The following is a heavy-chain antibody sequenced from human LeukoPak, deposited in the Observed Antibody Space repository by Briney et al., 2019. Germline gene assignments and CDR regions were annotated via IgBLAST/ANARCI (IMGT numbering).Heavy chain of an antibody. CDR1: GFTFSSYA. Sequence: GGSLRLSCADSGFTFSSYAISWVRQAPGKGLVWVSRINSDGSSTNYADSVKGRFTISRDNAKNTLYLQMNSLRAEDTAVYYCARVLAAGTGYFDYWGQGTLVTVSS. V-gene: IGHV3-74*01. CDR2: INSDGSST. D-gene: IGHD6-13*01. CDR3: ARVLAAGTGYFDY. J-gene: IGHJ4*02.